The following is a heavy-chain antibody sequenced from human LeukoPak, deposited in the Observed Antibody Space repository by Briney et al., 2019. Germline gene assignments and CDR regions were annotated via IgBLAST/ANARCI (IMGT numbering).Heavy chain of an antibody. Sequence: ASVKVSCKASGYTFTSYDINWVRQATGQGLEWMGWMNPNSGNTGYAQKFQGRVTMTRGTSTSTVYMELSSLRSEDTAVYYCARGQDQYYDFWSGYPGTVDYWGQGTLVTVSS. CDR1: GYTFTSYD. D-gene: IGHD3-3*01. J-gene: IGHJ4*02. V-gene: IGHV1-8*01. CDR3: ARGQDQYYDFWSGYPGTVDY. CDR2: MNPNSGNT.